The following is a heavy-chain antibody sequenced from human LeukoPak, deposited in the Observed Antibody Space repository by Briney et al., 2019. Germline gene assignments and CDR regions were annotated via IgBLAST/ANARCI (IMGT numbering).Heavy chain of an antibody. D-gene: IGHD6-19*01. CDR3: ARGRGSSGWLYYFDY. CDR1: GFTVSSNY. CDR2: IYSGGST. Sequence: PGGSLGLSCAASGFTVSSNYMSWVRQAPGKGLEWVSVIYSGGSTYYADSVKGRFTISRDNSKDTLYLQMNSLRAEDTAVYYCARGRGSSGWLYYFDYWGQGTLVTVPS. J-gene: IGHJ4*02. V-gene: IGHV3-53*01.